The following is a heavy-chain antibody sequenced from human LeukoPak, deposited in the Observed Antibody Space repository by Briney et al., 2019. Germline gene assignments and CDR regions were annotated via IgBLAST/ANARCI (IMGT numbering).Heavy chain of an antibody. Sequence: GASVKVSCKASGYTFTSYGISWVRQAPGQGLEWMGWISAYNGNTNYAQKLQGRVTMTTDTSTSTAYMELSSLRSEDTAVYYCARGGCSGGSCHPLYGMDVWGQGTTVTVSS. CDR1: GYTFTSYG. V-gene: IGHV1-18*01. CDR3: ARGGCSGGSCHPLYGMDV. J-gene: IGHJ6*02. D-gene: IGHD2-15*01. CDR2: ISAYNGNT.